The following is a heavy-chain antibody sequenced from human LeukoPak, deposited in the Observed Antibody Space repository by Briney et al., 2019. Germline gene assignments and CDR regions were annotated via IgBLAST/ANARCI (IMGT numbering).Heavy chain of an antibody. D-gene: IGHD7-27*01. CDR3: AKGGGLGTYYFDY. CDR2: ISGSGGST. Sequence: PGGSLRLSCAASGFTFSSYAMSWVRQAPGKGLEWVPAISGSGGSTYYADSVKGRFTISRDNSKNTLYLQMNSLRAEDTAVYYCAKGGGLGTYYFDYWGQGTLVTVSS. CDR1: GFTFSSYA. V-gene: IGHV3-23*01. J-gene: IGHJ4*02.